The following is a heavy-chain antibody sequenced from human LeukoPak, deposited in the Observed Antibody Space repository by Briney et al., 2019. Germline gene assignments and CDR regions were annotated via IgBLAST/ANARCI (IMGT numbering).Heavy chain of an antibody. CDR2: IYSGGST. CDR3: ARELRGIAAAGAFDI. D-gene: IGHD6-13*01. CDR1: GFTVSNNY. J-gene: IGHJ3*02. V-gene: IGHV3-66*01. Sequence: GGSLRLSCAASGFTVSNNYVSWVRQAPGKGLEWVSVIYSGGSTYYADSVKGRFTISRDNSKNTLYLQMNSLRAEDTAVYYCARELRGIAAAGAFDIWGQGTMVTVSS.